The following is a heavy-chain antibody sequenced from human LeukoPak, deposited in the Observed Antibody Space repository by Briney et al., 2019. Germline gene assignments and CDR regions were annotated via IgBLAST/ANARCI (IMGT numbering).Heavy chain of an antibody. CDR2: IYYSGST. V-gene: IGHV4-59*01. J-gene: IGHJ5*02. Sequence: PSETLSLTCTVSGGSISSYYWSWIRQPPGKGLEWIGYIYYSGSTNHNPSLKGRVTISVDTSKNQFSLKLSSVTAADTAVYYCARTEYYYDSSGYLGWFDPWGQGTLVTVSS. D-gene: IGHD3-22*01. CDR3: ARTEYYYDSSGYLGWFDP. CDR1: GGSISSYY.